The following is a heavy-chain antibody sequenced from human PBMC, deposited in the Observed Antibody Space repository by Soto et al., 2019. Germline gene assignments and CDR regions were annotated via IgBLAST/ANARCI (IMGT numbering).Heavy chain of an antibody. D-gene: IGHD4-17*01. CDR1: GGSFSGYY. J-gene: IGHJ5*02. Sequence: QVQLQQWGAGLLKPSETLSLTCAVYGGSFSGYYWSWIRQPPGKGLEWIGEINHSGNTNYNPSLKSRVTISVDTSKNQFSLKLSSVTAADTAVYYCARGRATVTTRRGWFDPWGQGTLVTVSS. CDR3: ARGRATVTTRRGWFDP. V-gene: IGHV4-34*01. CDR2: INHSGNT.